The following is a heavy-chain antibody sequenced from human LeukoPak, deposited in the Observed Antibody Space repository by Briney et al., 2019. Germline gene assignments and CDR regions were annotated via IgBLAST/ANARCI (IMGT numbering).Heavy chain of an antibody. V-gene: IGHV3-30*02. J-gene: IGHJ5*01. CDR2: IRYDGSNK. CDR1: GFTFSSYG. CDR3: AKVYEYGDNDWFDS. Sequence: GGSLRLSCGASGFTFSSYGMHWVRQAPDKGLEWVAFIRYDGSNKNYADSVKGRFTISRDNSKYTLYLQMNSLRAEDTAVYYCAKVYEYGDNDWFDSWGQGTLVTVSS. D-gene: IGHD4-17*01.